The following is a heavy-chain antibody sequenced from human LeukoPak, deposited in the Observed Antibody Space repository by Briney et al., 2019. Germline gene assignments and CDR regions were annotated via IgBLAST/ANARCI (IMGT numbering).Heavy chain of an antibody. J-gene: IGHJ6*03. CDR3: ARDGAHVGDGPQPYYYYYMDV. CDR1: GFTFSSYS. D-gene: IGHD2-15*01. V-gene: IGHV3-21*01. CDR2: ISSSSSYI. Sequence: NPGGSLRLSCAASGFTFSSYSMNWVRQAPGKGLEWVSSISSSSSYIYYADSVKGRFTISRDNAKNSLYLQMNSLRAEDMAVYYCARDGAHVGDGPQPYYYYYMDVWGKGTTVAVSS.